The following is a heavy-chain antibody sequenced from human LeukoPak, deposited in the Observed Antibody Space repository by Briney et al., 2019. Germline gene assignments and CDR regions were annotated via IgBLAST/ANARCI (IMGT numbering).Heavy chain of an antibody. V-gene: IGHV3-30*02. D-gene: IGHD6-6*01. CDR2: IRYNGDNQ. J-gene: IGHJ4*02. CDR3: TKTPPNSSSPRFDY. CDR1: GFSFSDYG. Sequence: GGSLRLSCAASGFSFSDYGMHWVRQAPGKGLEWVAFIRYNGDNQYYADSVKGRFTISRDNSKNTLYLQMDSLRTEDTAVYYCTKTPPNSSSPRFDYWGQGPLVTVSS.